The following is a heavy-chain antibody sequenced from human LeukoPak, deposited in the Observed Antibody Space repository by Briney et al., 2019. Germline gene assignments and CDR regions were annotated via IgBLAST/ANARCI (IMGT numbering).Heavy chain of an antibody. D-gene: IGHD3-3*01. CDR1: GFTFSSYW. V-gene: IGHV3-7*01. CDR3: ARSSKETYDFWSGYRNWFDP. CDR2: IKQDGSEK. Sequence: GGSLRLSCAASGFTFSSYWMSWVRQAPGKGLEWVANIKQDGSEKYYVDSVKGRFTISRDNAKNSLYLQMNSLRAEDTAVYYCARSSKETYDFWSGYRNWFDPWGQGTLVTVSS. J-gene: IGHJ5*02.